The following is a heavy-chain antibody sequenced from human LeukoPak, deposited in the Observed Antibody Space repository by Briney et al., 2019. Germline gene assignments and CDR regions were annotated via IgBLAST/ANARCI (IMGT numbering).Heavy chain of an antibody. CDR1: GFTFSNYA. CDR3: AKDVRHSGLYYFDY. Sequence: GGSLRLPCAASGFTFSNYAMNWVRQAPGKGLEWVSVTSGRGGSTYYADSVKGRLTISRDNSKNTLYLQMNTLRSEDTAVYYCAKDVRHSGLYYFDYWGQGTLVTVSS. D-gene: IGHD3-10*01. V-gene: IGHV3-23*01. CDR2: TSGRGGST. J-gene: IGHJ4*02.